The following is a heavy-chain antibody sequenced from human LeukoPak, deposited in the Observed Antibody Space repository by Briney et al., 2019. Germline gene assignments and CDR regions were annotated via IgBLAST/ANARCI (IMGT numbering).Heavy chain of an antibody. Sequence: GASVKVSCKASGYTFTGYYMHWVRQAPGQGLEWMGRINPNSGGTNYAQKFQGRVTMTRDTSISTAYMELSRLGSDDTAVYYCARDVGIVGVPDYWGQGTLVTVSS. CDR1: GYTFTGYY. D-gene: IGHD1-26*01. CDR3: ARDVGIVGVPDY. V-gene: IGHV1-2*06. CDR2: INPNSGGT. J-gene: IGHJ4*02.